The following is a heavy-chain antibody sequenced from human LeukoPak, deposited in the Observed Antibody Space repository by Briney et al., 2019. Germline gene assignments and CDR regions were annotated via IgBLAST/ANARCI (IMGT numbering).Heavy chain of an antibody. J-gene: IGHJ1*01. CDR3: ARQSLKEYQLLYFQH. CDR2: IYYSGST. V-gene: IGHV4-39*01. Sequence: SETLSLTRTVSGGSISSSSYYWGWIRQPPGKGLEWIGSIYYSGSTYYNPSLKSRVTISVDTSKNQFSLKLSSVTAADTAVYYCARQSLKEYQLLYFQHWGQGTLVIVSS. D-gene: IGHD2-2*01. CDR1: GGSISSSSYY.